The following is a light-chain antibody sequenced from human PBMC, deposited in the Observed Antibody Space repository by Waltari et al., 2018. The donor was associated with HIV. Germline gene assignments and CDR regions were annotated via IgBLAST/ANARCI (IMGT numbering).Light chain of an antibody. J-gene: IGLJ3*02. CDR3: SSYKRGSTLAV. Sequence: QSALTQPASVSGSPGQSITISSTGTSSDAGGSAYVHCYQHHPGKAPKLRLYEVTNRPSGVSNRFSGSKSGNTASLTISELQAEDEADYYCSSYKRGSTLAVFGGGTKLTVL. V-gene: IGLV2-14*01. CDR1: SSDAGGSAY. CDR2: EVT.